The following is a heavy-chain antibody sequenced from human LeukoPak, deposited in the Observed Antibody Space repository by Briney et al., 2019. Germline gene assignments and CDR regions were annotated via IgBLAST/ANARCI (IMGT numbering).Heavy chain of an antibody. CDR3: ARAHDVIFDY. Sequence: SQTLSLTCAISGDSVSSTRATWNWLRQSPSRGLEWLGRTYYRSKWPNDYAVSVESRLTINPDTSKNHFSLQLDFVTPEDAAVYFCARAHDVIFDYWGQGTVVTVSS. CDR1: GDSVSSTRAT. CDR2: TYYRSKWPN. J-gene: IGHJ4*02. D-gene: IGHD3-16*01. V-gene: IGHV6-1*01.